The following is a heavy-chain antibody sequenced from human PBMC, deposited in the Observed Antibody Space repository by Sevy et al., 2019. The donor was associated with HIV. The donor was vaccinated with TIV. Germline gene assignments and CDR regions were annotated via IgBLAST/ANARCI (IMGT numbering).Heavy chain of an antibody. V-gene: IGHV5-51*01. CDR2: IFPGDSDT. D-gene: IGHD1-1*01. CDR3: ARRGIQLRGSDYFYYGLDV. CDR1: GYSFSTYW. Sequence: GESLKISCKGSGYSFSTYWIAWVRQMPGKGLELMGLIFPGDSDTRYSPSFQGQVTISAGKSIRTSYLQWNSLKASDTATYYCARRGIQLRGSDYFYYGLDVWGQGTTVTVSS. J-gene: IGHJ6*02.